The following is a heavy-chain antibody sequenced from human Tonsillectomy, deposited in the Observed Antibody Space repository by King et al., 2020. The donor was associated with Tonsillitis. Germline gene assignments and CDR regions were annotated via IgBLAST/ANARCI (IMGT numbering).Heavy chain of an antibody. CDR2: INIDVSST. CDR1: GFTFSSYW. D-gene: IGHD6-13*01. J-gene: IGHJ1*01. CDR3: AGDPVAAAAIEYFHY. V-gene: IGHV3-74*01. Sequence: VQLVESGGGLVQPGGSLRLSCAASGFTFSSYWMHWVRQVPGKGLVWVSRINIDVSSTSYADSVKGRFTISRDNAKNMVYLQMNSLRVEDTAVYYCAGDPVAAAAIEYFHYWGQGTLVTVSS.